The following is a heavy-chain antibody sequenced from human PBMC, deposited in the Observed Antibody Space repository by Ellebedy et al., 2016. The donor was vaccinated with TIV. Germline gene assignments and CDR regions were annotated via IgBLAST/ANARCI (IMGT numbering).Heavy chain of an antibody. CDR3: ARDLGPWRDYYYYGMDV. J-gene: IGHJ6*02. CDR1: GFTFSSYS. D-gene: IGHD3-16*01. V-gene: IGHV3-21*01. Sequence: GESLKISCAASGFTFSSYSMNWVRQAPGKGLEWVSSISSSSSYKYYADSVKGRFTISRDNAKNSLYLQMNSLRAEDTAVYYCARDLGPWRDYYYYGMDVWGQGTTVTVSS. CDR2: ISSSSSYK.